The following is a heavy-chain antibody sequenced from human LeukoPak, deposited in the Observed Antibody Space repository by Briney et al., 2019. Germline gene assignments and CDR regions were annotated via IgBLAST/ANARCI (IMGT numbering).Heavy chain of an antibody. V-gene: IGHV3-21*01. Sequence: PGGSLRLSCAASGFTFSSYSMNWVRQAPGKGLEWVSSISSSSSYIYYADSVKGRFTISRDNAKNSLYLQMNSLRAEDTAVYYCARERRDGWQSPSFSYWGQGTLVTVSS. J-gene: IGHJ4*02. CDR1: GFTFSSYS. D-gene: IGHD2-15*01. CDR3: ARERRDGWQSPSFSY. CDR2: ISSSSSYI.